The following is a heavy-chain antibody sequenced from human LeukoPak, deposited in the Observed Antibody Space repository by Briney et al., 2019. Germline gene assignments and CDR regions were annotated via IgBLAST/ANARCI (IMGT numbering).Heavy chain of an antibody. CDR2: IIPILGIA. D-gene: IGHD6-6*01. J-gene: IGHJ4*02. CDR1: GGTFSSYA. CDR3: ARSYSNSSNFDY. V-gene: IGHV1-69*04. Sequence: ASVKVSCKASGGTFSSYAISWVRQAPGQGLEWMGRIIPILGIANYAQKFQGRVTITADKSTSTAYMELRSLRSDDTAVYYCARSYSNSSNFDYWGQGNLVTVSS.